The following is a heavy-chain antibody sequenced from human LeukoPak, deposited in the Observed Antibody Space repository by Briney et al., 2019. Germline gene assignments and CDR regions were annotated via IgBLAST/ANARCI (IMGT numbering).Heavy chain of an antibody. V-gene: IGHV3-15*01. CDR3: TTDLVGATYVGVVP. D-gene: IGHD1-26*01. Sequence: PGGSLRLSCAASGFTFSNAWMSWVRQAPGKGLEWVGRIKSKTDGGTTDYAAPVKGRFTISRDDSKNTLYLQMNSLKTEDTAVYYCTTDLVGATYVGVVPWGQGTLVTVSS. J-gene: IGHJ5*02. CDR2: IKSKTDGGTT. CDR1: GFTFSNAW.